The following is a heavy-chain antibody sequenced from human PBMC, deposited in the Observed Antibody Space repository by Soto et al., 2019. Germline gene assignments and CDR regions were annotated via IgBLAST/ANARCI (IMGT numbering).Heavy chain of an antibody. Sequence: QVQLEQSGAEVKNPGASVKVSCKASGYTFTSYYMHWVRQAPGQGLEWMGVINPGGGITSYAENLHGRVTMTRDTSRGTALMELSSLMSEHAAIYYCARGLAVAYSPALLWGQGTLLTVYS. J-gene: IGHJ4*02. D-gene: IGHD6-19*01. CDR3: ARGLAVAYSPALL. V-gene: IGHV1-46*01. CDR2: INPGGGIT. CDR1: GYTFTSYY.